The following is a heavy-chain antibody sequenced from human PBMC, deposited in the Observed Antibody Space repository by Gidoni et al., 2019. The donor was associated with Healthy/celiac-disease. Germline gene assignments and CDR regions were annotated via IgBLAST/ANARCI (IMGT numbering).Heavy chain of an antibody. Sequence: QLQLQESGPGLVKPSETLSLTCTVSGGSISSSSYYWGWIRQPPGKGLEWIGSIYYSGSTYYNPSLKSRVTISVDTSKNQFSLKLSSVTAADTAVYYCARQRLPGYFDLWGRGTLVTVSS. CDR3: ARQRLPGYFDL. V-gene: IGHV4-39*01. CDR1: GGSISSSSYY. D-gene: IGHD3-16*01. J-gene: IGHJ2*01. CDR2: IYYSGST.